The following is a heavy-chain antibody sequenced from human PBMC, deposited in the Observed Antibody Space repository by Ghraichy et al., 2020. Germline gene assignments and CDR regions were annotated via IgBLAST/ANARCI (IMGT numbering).Heavy chain of an antibody. Sequence: GGSLRLSCATSGFTFSSYAMSWVRQAPGKGLEWVSAISGSGGSTYYADSVKGRFTISRDNSKNTLYLQMNSLRAEDTAVYYCAKVAVGDYYYGMDVWGQGTTVTVSS. CDR3: AKVAVGDYYYGMDV. CDR1: GFTFSSYA. D-gene: IGHD2-15*01. J-gene: IGHJ6*02. V-gene: IGHV3-23*01. CDR2: ISGSGGST.